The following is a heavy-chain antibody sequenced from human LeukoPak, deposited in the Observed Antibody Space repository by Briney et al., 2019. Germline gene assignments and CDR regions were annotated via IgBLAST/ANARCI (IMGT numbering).Heavy chain of an antibody. CDR3: AKKSRGLGSYYGDY. Sequence: GGSLRLSCAASGFTFSTYGMSWVRQAPDKGLEWVSSISGSGGSTYYADSVKGRFTISRDNCKNTLYLKMHSLRAEDRAVYYCAKKSRGLGSYYGDYWGQGILVTVSS. CDR2: ISGSGGST. D-gene: IGHD3-10*01. V-gene: IGHV3-23*01. J-gene: IGHJ4*02. CDR1: GFTFSTYG.